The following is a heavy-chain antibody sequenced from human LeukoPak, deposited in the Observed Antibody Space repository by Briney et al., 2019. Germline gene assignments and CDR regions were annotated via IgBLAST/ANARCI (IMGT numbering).Heavy chain of an antibody. CDR3: ARGGVTMVRGVIISYFDY. CDR1: GYTFTSYG. CDR2: ISAYNGNT. V-gene: IGHV1-18*01. J-gene: IGHJ4*02. Sequence: ASVKVSCKASGYTFTSYGISWVRQAPGQGLEWMGWISAYNGNTNYAQKLQGRVTMTTDTSTSTAYMELRSLRSDDTAVHYCARGGVTMVRGVIISYFDYWGQGTLVTVSS. D-gene: IGHD3-10*01.